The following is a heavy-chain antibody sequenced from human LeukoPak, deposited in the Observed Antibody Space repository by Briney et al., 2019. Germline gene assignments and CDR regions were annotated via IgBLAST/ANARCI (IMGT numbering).Heavy chain of an antibody. CDR3: ARTRYSSSTIFDY. CDR2: ISSSSSTI. D-gene: IGHD6-6*01. V-gene: IGHV3-48*01. Sequence: GGSLRLSCAASGFTFSSYSMNWVRQAPGKGLEWVSYISSSSSTIYYADSVKGRFTISRDNAKNSLYLQMNSLRAEDTAVYYCARTRYSSSTIFDYWGQRTLVTVSS. J-gene: IGHJ4*02. CDR1: GFTFSSYS.